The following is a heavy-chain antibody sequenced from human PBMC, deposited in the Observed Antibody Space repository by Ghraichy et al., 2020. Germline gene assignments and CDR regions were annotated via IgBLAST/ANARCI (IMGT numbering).Heavy chain of an antibody. CDR3: ARDRFGELLFYYGMDV. V-gene: IGHV4-31*03. Sequence: SETLSLTCTVSGGSISSGGYYWSWIRQHPGKGLEWIGYIYYSGSTYYNPSLKSRVTISVDTSKNQFSLKLSSVTAADTAVYYCARDRFGELLFYYGMDVWGQGTTVTVSS. CDR2: IYYSGST. J-gene: IGHJ6*02. CDR1: GGSISSGGYY. D-gene: IGHD3-10*01.